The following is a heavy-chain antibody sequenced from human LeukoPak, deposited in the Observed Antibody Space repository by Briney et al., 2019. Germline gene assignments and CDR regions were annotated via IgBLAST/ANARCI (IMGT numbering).Heavy chain of an antibody. V-gene: IGHV3-53*01. D-gene: IGHD2-2*01. CDR1: GFTVGSNY. CDR2: IYSGGST. J-gene: IGHJ4*02. Sequence: PGGSLRLSCAASGFTVGSNYMSWVRQAPGKGLEWVSVIYSGGSTYYADSVKGRFTISRDNAKNTLYLQMNSLRAEDTAVYYCARIASRDYFDYWGQGTLVTVSS. CDR3: ARIASRDYFDY.